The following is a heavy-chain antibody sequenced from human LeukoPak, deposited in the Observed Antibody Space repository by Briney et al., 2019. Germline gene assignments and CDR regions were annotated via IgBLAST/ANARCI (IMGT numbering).Heavy chain of an antibody. J-gene: IGHJ4*02. CDR1: GFTFDDYG. CDR2: INWNGGST. CDR3: ARDMETYYFDY. V-gene: IGHV3-20*04. D-gene: IGHD1-1*01. Sequence: GGSLRLSCAASGFTFDDYGMSWVRQAPGKGLEWVSGINWNGGSTGYADSVKGRFTISRDNAKNSLYLQMNSLRAEDTVLYYCARDMETYYFDYWGQGTLVTVSS.